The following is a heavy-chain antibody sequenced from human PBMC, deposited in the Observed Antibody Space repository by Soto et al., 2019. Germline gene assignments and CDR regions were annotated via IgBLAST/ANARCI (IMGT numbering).Heavy chain of an antibody. CDR1: GFTVSSNY. CDR3: ARDRSIAVAGTHPYYFDY. D-gene: IGHD6-19*01. V-gene: IGHV3-66*01. CDR2: IYSGGST. J-gene: IGHJ4*02. Sequence: GGSLRLSCAASGFTVSSNYMSWVRQAPGKGLEWVSVIYSGGSTYYADSVKGRFTISRDNSKNTLYLQMNSLRAEDTAVYYCARDRSIAVAGTHPYYFDYWGQGTLVTVSS.